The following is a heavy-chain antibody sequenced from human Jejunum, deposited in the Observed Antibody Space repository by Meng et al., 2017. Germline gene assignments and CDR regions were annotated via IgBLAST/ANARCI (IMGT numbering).Heavy chain of an antibody. CDR3: ASLDSTKEVY. V-gene: IGHV3-7*01. Sequence: GGSLRLSCAASGFMFSGDWMSWVRQAPGQGLEWVACIKKDGSEAYYVDSVKGRFIISRDLAKHSLYLQMNSLKVEDTAVYYCASLDSTKEVYWGQGTLVTVSS. CDR2: IKKDGSEA. J-gene: IGHJ4*02. D-gene: IGHD2-2*01. CDR1: GFMFSGDW.